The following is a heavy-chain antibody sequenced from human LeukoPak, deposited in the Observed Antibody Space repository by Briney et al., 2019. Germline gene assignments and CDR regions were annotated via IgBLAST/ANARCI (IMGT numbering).Heavy chain of an antibody. D-gene: IGHD5-12*01. V-gene: IGHV1-69*04. J-gene: IGHJ4*02. CDR2: LIPVLGMS. Sequence: SVKVSCKSSGGSFSTYAVNWVRQAPGQGLEWMGRLIPVLGMSHYAPGFQGRVTLTADRSTNTAYMELDRLTSDDTAVYFCARDRGGGFDLAFFDHWGQGTLVTVSS. CDR1: GGSFSTYA. CDR3: ARDRGGGFDLAFFDH.